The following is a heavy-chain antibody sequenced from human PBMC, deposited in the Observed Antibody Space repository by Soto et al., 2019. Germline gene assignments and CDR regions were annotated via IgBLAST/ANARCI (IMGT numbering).Heavy chain of an antibody. V-gene: IGHV1-46*04. D-gene: IGHD3-22*01. J-gene: IGHJ4*01. Sequence: GASVKVSCKASGYSFTNYYMHWVRQAPGQGLEWMGMINPRDGITTYAQKLQGRFTVASDTSTTTVYMELSSLRSDDTAIYYCARAREVVLTADLGYWG. CDR1: GYSFTNYY. CDR2: INPRDGIT. CDR3: ARAREVVLTADLGY.